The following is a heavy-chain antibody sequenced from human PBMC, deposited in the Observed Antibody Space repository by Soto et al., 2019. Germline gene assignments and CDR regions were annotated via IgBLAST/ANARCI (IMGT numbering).Heavy chain of an antibody. V-gene: IGHV4-59*08. J-gene: IGHJ5*02. CDR1: GGSISSYY. CDR2: IYYSGST. Sequence: QVQLQESGPGLVKPSETLSLTCTVSGGSISSYYWSWIRQPPGKGLVWIGYIYYSGSTNYNPSLKSRVTISVDTSKNQFSRKLRSVTAAEAALSDCARLLWSRGDWFDPWGQGTLVTVSS. CDR3: ARLLWSRGDWFDP. D-gene: IGHD3-16*01.